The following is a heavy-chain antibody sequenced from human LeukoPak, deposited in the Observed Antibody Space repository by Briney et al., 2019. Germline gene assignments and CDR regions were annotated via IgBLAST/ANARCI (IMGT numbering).Heavy chain of an antibody. CDR1: GFTFSTHW. J-gene: IGHJ4*02. CDR2: INSDGSST. D-gene: IGHD1-7*01. Sequence: PGGSLRLSCAASGFTFSTHWMHWVRQAPGKGLVWVSRINSDGSSTSYADPVKGRFTISRDNAKNTLYLQMNSLRAEDTAVYYCPRYNWNSAPFDYWGQGTLVTVSS. V-gene: IGHV3-74*01. CDR3: PRYNWNSAPFDY.